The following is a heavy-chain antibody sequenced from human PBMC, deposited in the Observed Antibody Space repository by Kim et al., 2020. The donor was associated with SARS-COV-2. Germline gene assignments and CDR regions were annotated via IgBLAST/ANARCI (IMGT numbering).Heavy chain of an antibody. D-gene: IGHD1-1*01. CDR3: ARRMTTDSPSHF. Sequence: SETLSLTCTVSGGSINSSSYYWGWIRQPPGKGLEWIGSIYYSGSTYYNPSLKSRVTISVDTSKNQFSLKLSSVTAADTAVYYCARRMTTDSPSHFWGQGT. V-gene: IGHV4-39*01. CDR2: IYYSGST. J-gene: IGHJ1*01. CDR1: GGSINSSSYY.